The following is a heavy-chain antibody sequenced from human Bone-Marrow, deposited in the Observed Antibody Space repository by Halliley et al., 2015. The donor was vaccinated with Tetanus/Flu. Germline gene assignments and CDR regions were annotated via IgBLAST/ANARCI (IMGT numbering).Heavy chain of an antibody. CDR3: ARVNYYDSGSYLDYNYYAMEA. D-gene: IGHD3-22*01. V-gene: IGHV3-48*03. CDR2: ISSSGSPK. J-gene: IGHJ6*02. Sequence: SLRLSCAASGFTFDGFEMNWVRQAPGKGLEWVAYISSSGSPKYYAESVKGRFTISRDNAKNSLFLQMNSLRAEDTAVYYCARVNYYDSGSYLDYNYYAMEAWGQGTTVAVSS. CDR1: GFTFDGFE.